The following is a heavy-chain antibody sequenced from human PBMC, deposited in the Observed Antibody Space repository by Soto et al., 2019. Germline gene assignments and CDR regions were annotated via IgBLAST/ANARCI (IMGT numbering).Heavy chain of an antibody. CDR3: AISGSVLTGDYYYGMDV. CDR2: INHSGST. Sequence: SETLSLTCAVYGGSFSGYYWSWIRQPPGKGLEWIGEINHSGSTNYNPSLKSRVTISVDTSKNQFSLKLSSVTAADTAVYYCAISGSVLTGDYYYGMDVWGQGTTVTVSS. J-gene: IGHJ6*02. D-gene: IGHD7-27*01. V-gene: IGHV4-34*01. CDR1: GGSFSGYY.